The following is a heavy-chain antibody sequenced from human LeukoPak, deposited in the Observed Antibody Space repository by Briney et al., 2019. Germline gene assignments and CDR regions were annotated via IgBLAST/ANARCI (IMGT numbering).Heavy chain of an antibody. CDR1: GFTFSSYG. CDR2: IRYDGSNK. CDR3: AKDGYCSSTSCYTGWFDP. D-gene: IGHD2-2*02. J-gene: IGHJ5*02. V-gene: IGHV3-30*02. Sequence: PGGSLRLSCAASGFTFSSYGMHWVRQAPGKGLEWVAFIRYDGSNKYYADSVKGRFTISRDNSKNTLYLQMNSLRAEDTAVYYCAKDGYCSSTSCYTGWFDPWGQGTLVTVSS.